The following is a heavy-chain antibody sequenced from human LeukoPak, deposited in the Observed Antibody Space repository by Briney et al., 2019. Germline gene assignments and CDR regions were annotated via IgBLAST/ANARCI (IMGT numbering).Heavy chain of an antibody. CDR2: ISGGGDNT. J-gene: IGHJ4*02. Sequence: GGSLSLSCAASGFTFCSYALTWVRRAPGEGLEWVSTISGGGDNTYYADSVKGRLTISRDNSKHTLYLQLTSLRAEDTAVYYCAKGDYYASRGPPFDYWGQGTLVTVSS. CDR1: GFTFCSYA. CDR3: AKGDYYASRGPPFDY. D-gene: IGHD3-22*01. V-gene: IGHV3-23*01.